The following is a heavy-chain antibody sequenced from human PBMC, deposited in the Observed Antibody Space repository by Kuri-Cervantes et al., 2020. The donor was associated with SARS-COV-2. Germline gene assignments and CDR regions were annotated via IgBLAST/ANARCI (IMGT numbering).Heavy chain of an antibody. Sequence: SVKVSCKASGGTLSSYAISWVRQAPGQGLEWMGGIIPIFGTANYAQKFQGRVTITADKSTSTAYMELSGLRSEDTAVYYCARDRRGYSYGFALNWFDPWGQGTLVTVSS. CDR3: ARDRRGYSYGFALNWFDP. CDR1: GGTLSSYA. J-gene: IGHJ5*02. D-gene: IGHD5-18*01. CDR2: IIPIFGTA. V-gene: IGHV1-69*06.